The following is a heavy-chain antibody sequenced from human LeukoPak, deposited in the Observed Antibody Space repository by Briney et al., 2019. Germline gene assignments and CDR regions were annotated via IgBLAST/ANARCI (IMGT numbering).Heavy chain of an antibody. CDR2: IIPIFGTA. V-gene: IGHV1-69*13. CDR1: GGTFSSYA. J-gene: IGHJ4*02. D-gene: IGHD3-10*01. CDR3: AKDQGSGSGSYSWGYFDY. Sequence: SVKVSCKASGGTFSSYAISWVRQAPGQGLEWMGGIIPIFGTANYAQKFQGRVTITADESTSTAYMELSSLRVDDTAVYYCAKDQGSGSGSYSWGYFDYWGQGTLVTVSS.